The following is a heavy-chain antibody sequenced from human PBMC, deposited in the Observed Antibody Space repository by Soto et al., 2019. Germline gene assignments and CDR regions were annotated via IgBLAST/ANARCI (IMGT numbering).Heavy chain of an antibody. CDR3: ARGVVVTAHYWFDP. V-gene: IGHV4-34*01. Sequence: SATLSLTCAVYGGSFRGYYWSWIRQPPGKGLEWIGEINHSGSTNYNPSLKSRVTISVDTSKNQFSLKLSSVTAADTAVYYCARGVVVTAHYWFDPWGQGTLVTVSS. D-gene: IGHD2-21*02. CDR1: GGSFRGYY. J-gene: IGHJ5*02. CDR2: INHSGST.